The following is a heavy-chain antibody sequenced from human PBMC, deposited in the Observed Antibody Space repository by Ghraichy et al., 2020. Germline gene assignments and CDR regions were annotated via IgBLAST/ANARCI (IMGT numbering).Heavy chain of an antibody. CDR1: GGSISSSSYY. Sequence: SETLSLTCTVYGGSISSSSYYWGWIRQPPGKGLEWIGSIYYSGSTYYNPSLKSRVTISVDTSKNQFSLKLSSVTAADTAVYYCARGITIFGVVILNWFDPWGQGTLVTVSS. CDR2: IYYSGST. CDR3: ARGITIFGVVILNWFDP. J-gene: IGHJ5*02. D-gene: IGHD3-3*01. V-gene: IGHV4-39*01.